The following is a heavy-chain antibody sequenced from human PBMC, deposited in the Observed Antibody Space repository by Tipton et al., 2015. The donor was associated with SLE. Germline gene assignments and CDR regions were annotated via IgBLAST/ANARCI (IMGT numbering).Heavy chain of an antibody. D-gene: IGHD6-13*01. CDR3: AKGSAAGLFFAN. Sequence: SLRLSCAASGFTFRSYAMAWVRQAPGKGLEWVSIIYSASYYADSVWGRFTISRDDSDNTLYLHMNSRRGDDTAIYYCAKGSAAGLFFANWGQGTLVTVSS. CDR2: IIYSAS. V-gene: IGHV3-23*03. CDR1: GFTFRSYA. J-gene: IGHJ4*02.